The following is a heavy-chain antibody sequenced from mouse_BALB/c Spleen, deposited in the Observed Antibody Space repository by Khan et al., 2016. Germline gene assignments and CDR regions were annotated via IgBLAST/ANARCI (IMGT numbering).Heavy chain of an antibody. CDR1: GFDFSRYW. CDR3: AKQGDYGYDVY. CDR2: INPDSSTI. Sequence: EVQLVESGGGLVQPGGSLKLSCAASGFDFSRYWMSWVRQAPGKGLEWIGEINPDSSTINYTPSLKDKFIISRDNAKNTLYLQMGKVRSEDTALYYGAKQGDYGYDVYWGQGTTLTVSS. D-gene: IGHD2-2*01. V-gene: IGHV4-1*02. J-gene: IGHJ2*01.